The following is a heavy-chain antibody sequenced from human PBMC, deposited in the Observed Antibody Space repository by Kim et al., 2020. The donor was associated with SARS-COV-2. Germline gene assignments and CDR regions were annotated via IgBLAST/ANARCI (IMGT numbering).Heavy chain of an antibody. CDR1: AFAFRDYA. CDR2: IRSKAYGGTT. D-gene: IGHD2-21*02. CDR3: SREGAAAAYCGGACFTEADD. J-gene: IGHJ4*02. Sequence: GGSLRLSCATSAFAFRDYAMSWFRQAPGKGLEWLGFIRSKAYGGTTAYAATVKGRFTISRDDSKSIAYVQMNSLKTEDTGVYYCSREGAAAAYCGGACFTEADDWGQGTLVTVSS. V-gene: IGHV3-49*03.